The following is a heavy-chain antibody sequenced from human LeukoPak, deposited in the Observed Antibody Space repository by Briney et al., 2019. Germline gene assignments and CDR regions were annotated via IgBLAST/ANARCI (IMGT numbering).Heavy chain of an antibody. J-gene: IGHJ6*02. CDR3: ARVHPFDYGDYPYYYYGMDV. V-gene: IGHV1-18*01. CDR1: GYTFTSYG. Sequence: ASVKVSCKASGYTFTSYGISWVRQAPGQGLEWMGWSSAYNGNTNYAQKLQGRVTMTTDTSTSTAYMELRSLRPDDTAVYYCARVHPFDYGDYPYYYYGMDVWGQGTTVTVSS. CDR2: SSAYNGNT. D-gene: IGHD4-17*01.